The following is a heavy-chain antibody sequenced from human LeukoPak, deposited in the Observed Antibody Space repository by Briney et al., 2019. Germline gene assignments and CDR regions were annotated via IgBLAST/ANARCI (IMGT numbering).Heavy chain of an antibody. J-gene: IGHJ3*02. D-gene: IGHD3-22*01. CDR2: FDPEDGET. CDR1: GYTLTELS. V-gene: IGHV1-24*01. CDR3: ARVGDPMIGKDARIDI. Sequence: ASVKVSCKVSGYTLTELSMHWVRQAPGKGLEWMGGFDPEDGETIYAQKFQGRVTMTEDTSTDTAYMELSSLRSEDTAVYYCARVGDPMIGKDARIDIRGQGTMVTVSS.